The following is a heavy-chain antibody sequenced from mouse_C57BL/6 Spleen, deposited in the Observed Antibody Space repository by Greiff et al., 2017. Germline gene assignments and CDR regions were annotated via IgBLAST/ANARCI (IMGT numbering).Heavy chain of an antibody. V-gene: IGHV5-17*01. CDR1: GFTFSDYG. J-gene: IGHJ1*03. CDR3: ARQNYYGSNPYWYIDV. D-gene: IGHD1-1*01. Sequence: EVKVVESGGGLVKPGGSLKLSCAASGFTFSDYGMHWVRQAPEKGLEWVAYISSGSSTIYYADTVKGRFTISSDNAKNTLFLQMTSLRSEDTAMYYCARQNYYGSNPYWYIDVCDTGTTVTVYS. CDR2: ISSGSSTI.